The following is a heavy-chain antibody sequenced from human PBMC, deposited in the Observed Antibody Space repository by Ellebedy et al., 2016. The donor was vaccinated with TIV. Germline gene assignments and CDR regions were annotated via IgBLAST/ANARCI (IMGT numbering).Heavy chain of an antibody. D-gene: IGHD2-15*01. CDR2: VIPIFGTA. V-gene: IGHV1-69*13. J-gene: IGHJ4*02. Sequence: SVKVSCKASGGTFSSYGINWVRQAPGQGLEWMGGVIPIFGTANYAQKFQGRVTITADQSTNTAYMELSSLSSEDTAVHYCANPYCSGGSCYSRRFYFDSWGQGTLVTVSS. CDR3: ANPYCSGGSCYSRRFYFDS. CDR1: GGTFSSYG.